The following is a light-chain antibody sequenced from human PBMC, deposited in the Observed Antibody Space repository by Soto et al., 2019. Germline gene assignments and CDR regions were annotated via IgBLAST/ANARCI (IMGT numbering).Light chain of an antibody. CDR3: QQYGSYSTYT. CDR1: QSIGNW. Sequence: EIQMTQSPSTLSASVGDRVTITCRASQSIGNWLAWYQHKPGKAPRLLIYKSSNLESRVPSSFSGSGSGTEFTLTISSLQPDDFETYYYQQYGSYSTYTFGQGTKLEIK. CDR2: KSS. V-gene: IGKV1-5*03. J-gene: IGKJ2*01.